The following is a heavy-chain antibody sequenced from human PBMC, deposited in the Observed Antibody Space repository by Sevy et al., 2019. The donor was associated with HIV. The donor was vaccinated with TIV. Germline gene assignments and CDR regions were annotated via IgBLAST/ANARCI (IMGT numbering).Heavy chain of an antibody. CDR3: AGEGCSGPHDY. Sequence: GGSLRLSCAASGFTFSSYAMSWVRQPPGKGLEWVATFSFGCGKINYADSVKGRFTISRDNSKNTLFLQMNRLRAEDTAVYYRAGEGCSGPHDYWGQGTLVTVSS. CDR1: GFTFSSYA. J-gene: IGHJ4*02. V-gene: IGHV3-23*01. CDR2: FSFGCGKI. D-gene: IGHD2-15*01.